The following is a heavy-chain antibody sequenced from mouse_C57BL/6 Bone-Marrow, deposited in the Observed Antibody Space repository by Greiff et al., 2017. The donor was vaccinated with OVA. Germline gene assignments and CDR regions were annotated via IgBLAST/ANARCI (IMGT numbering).Heavy chain of an antibody. Sequence: EVKLVESGPGMVKPSQSLSLTCTVTGYSITSGYDWHWIRHFPGNKLEWMGYISYSGSTNYNPSLKSRISITHDTSKNHFFLKLNSVTTEDTATYYGARHGSSSAWFAYWGQGTLVTVSA. CDR3: ARHGSSSAWFAY. D-gene: IGHD1-1*01. CDR1: GYSITSGYD. J-gene: IGHJ3*01. CDR2: ISYSGST. V-gene: IGHV3-1*01.